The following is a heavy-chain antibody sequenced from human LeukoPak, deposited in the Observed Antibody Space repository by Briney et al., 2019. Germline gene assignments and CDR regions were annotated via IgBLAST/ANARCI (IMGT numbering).Heavy chain of an antibody. CDR3: ARESEGFTIFGVVSNWFDP. D-gene: IGHD3-3*01. Sequence: SETLSLTCTVSGGSISSYYWSWIRQPPGKGLEWIGYIYYSGSTNYNPSLKSRVTISVDTSKNQFSLKLSSVTAADTAAYYCARESEGFTIFGVVSNWFDPWGQGTLVTVSS. V-gene: IGHV4-59*01. CDR1: GGSISSYY. J-gene: IGHJ5*02. CDR2: IYYSGST.